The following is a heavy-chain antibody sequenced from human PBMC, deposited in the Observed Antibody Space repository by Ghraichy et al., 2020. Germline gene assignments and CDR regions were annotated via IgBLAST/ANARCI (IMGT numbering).Heavy chain of an antibody. Sequence: GSLRLSCAASGFTFSSYAMSWVRQAPGKGLEWVSTISASGGSTYYANSVKGRFTISRDNSKNTLYLQMNSLRAEDTAIYYCAKEAGDHFPYYFDYWGQGTLVTVSS. V-gene: IGHV3-23*01. J-gene: IGHJ4*02. CDR3: AKEAGDHFPYYFDY. CDR1: GFTFSSYA. D-gene: IGHD3-10*01. CDR2: ISASGGST.